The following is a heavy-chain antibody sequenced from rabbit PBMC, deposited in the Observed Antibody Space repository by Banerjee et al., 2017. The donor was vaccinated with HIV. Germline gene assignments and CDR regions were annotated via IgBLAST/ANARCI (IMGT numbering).Heavy chain of an antibody. D-gene: IGHD6-1*01. J-gene: IGHJ4*01. CDR2: IYAGNSGST. Sequence: QSLEESGGDLVKPGASLTLTCTASGFTLSSYYMCWVRQAPGKGLEWIACIYAGNSGSTYYASWVNGRFTISKTSSTTVTLQMTSLTAADTATYFCARGYAVAAGYGDGYYFNLWGPGTLVTVS. CDR3: ARGYAVAAGYGDGYYFNL. V-gene: IGHV1S40*01. CDR1: GFTLSSYY.